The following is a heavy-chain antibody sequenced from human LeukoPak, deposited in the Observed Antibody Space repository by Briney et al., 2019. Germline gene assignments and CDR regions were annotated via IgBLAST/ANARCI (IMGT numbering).Heavy chain of an antibody. D-gene: IGHD1-26*01. CDR1: GFTFDAYA. Sequence: GGTLRLSCAASGFTFDAYAMSWVRQAPGKGLEWVSLINKDGSATYYADSVKGGFTISSDNSKNSLYLQMNSLRSQDTALYYCATWAFYHSLDVWGQGTTVTVSS. V-gene: IGHV3-43*02. CDR3: ATWAFYHSLDV. J-gene: IGHJ6*02. CDR2: INKDGSAT.